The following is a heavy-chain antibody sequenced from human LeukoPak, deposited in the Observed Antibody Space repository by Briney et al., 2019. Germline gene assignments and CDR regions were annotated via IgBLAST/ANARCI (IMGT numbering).Heavy chain of an antibody. CDR1: GFTFDDYA. CDR2: IKQDGSEK. V-gene: IGHV3-7*01. D-gene: IGHD6-6*01. Sequence: GGSLRLSCAASGFTFDDYAMHWVRQAPGKGLEWVANIKQDGSEKYYVDSVKGRFTISRDNAKNSLYLQMNSLRAEDTAVYYCARVIAARRPYAFDIWGQGTMVTVSS. CDR3: ARVIAARRPYAFDI. J-gene: IGHJ3*02.